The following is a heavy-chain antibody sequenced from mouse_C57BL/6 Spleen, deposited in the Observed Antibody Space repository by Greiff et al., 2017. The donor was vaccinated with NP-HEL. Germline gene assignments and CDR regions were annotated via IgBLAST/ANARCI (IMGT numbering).Heavy chain of an antibody. J-gene: IGHJ3*01. CDR3: AREGYDVWFAY. D-gene: IGHD2-3*01. Sequence: QVQLKESGAELVKPGASVKISCKASGYAFSSYWMNWVKQRPGKGLEWIGQIYPGDGDTNYNGKFKGKATLTADKSSSTAYMQLSSLTSEDSAVYFCAREGYDVWFAYWGQGTLVTVSA. CDR1: GYAFSSYW. CDR2: IYPGDGDT. V-gene: IGHV1-80*01.